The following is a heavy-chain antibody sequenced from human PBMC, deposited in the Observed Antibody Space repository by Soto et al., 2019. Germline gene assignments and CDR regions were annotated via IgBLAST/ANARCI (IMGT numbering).Heavy chain of an antibody. Sequence: SETLSLTCTVSGGSVSSGSYYWSWIRQPPGKGLEWIGYIYYSGSTNYNPSLKSRVTISVDTSKNQFSLKLSSVTAADTAVYYCTRSATTNYYDFWSGLGTGNYYYYYMDVWGKGTTVTVSS. D-gene: IGHD3-3*01. CDR2: IYYSGST. V-gene: IGHV4-61*01. J-gene: IGHJ6*03. CDR3: TRSATTNYYDFWSGLGTGNYYYYYMDV. CDR1: GGSVSSGSYY.